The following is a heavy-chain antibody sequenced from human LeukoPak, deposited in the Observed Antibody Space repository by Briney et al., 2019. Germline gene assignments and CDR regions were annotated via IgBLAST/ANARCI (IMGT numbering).Heavy chain of an antibody. Sequence: SQTLSLTCTVSGGSISSGGYYWSWIRQHPGKGLEWIGYIYYSGSTYYNPSLKSRVTISVDTSKNQFSLKQSSVTAADTAVYYCARNTIVPSDYFDYWGQGTLVTVSS. J-gene: IGHJ4*02. D-gene: IGHD2-2*01. CDR1: GGSISSGGYY. CDR3: ARNTIVPSDYFDY. V-gene: IGHV4-31*03. CDR2: IYYSGST.